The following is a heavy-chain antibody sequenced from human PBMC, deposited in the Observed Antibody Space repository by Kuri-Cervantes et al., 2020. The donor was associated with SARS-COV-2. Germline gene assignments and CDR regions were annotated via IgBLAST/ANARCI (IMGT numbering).Heavy chain of an antibody. CDR3: AREKGSSSWPIDY. V-gene: IGHV3-7*03. J-gene: IGHJ4*02. CDR1: GFTFSSYW. CDR2: IKQDGSEK. D-gene: IGHD6-13*01. Sequence: GESLKISCAASGFTFSSYWMSWVRQAPGKGLEWVANIKQDGSEKYYVDSVKGQFTISRDNAKNSLYLQMNSLRAEDTALYYCAREKGSSSWPIDYWGQGTLVTVSS.